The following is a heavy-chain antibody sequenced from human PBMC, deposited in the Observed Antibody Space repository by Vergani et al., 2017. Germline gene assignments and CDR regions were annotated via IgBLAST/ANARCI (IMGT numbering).Heavy chain of an antibody. V-gene: IGHV4-4*02. CDR1: GGSISSSNW. CDR3: ARFLTRTTHDYSFGMEV. CDR2: IYHSGST. D-gene: IGHD1-20*01. J-gene: IGHJ6*02. Sequence: QVQLPESGPGLVKPSGTLSLTCAVSGGSISSSNWWSWVRQPPGKGLEWIGEIYHSGSTNYNPSLKSRVTISVDKSKNQFSLKLSSVTAADTAVYYCARFLTRTTHDYSFGMEVCGQAATFTVSS.